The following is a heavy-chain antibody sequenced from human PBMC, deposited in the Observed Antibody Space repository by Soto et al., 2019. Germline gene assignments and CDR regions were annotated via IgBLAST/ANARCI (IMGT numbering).Heavy chain of an antibody. CDR1: GGSISSSSYY. J-gene: IGHJ4*02. CDR2: IYYSGST. D-gene: IGHD1-26*01. V-gene: IGHV4-39*01. CDR3: ANTSGSYVWGGFDY. Sequence: SETLSLTCTVSGGSISSSSYYWGWIRQPPGKGLEWIGSIYYSGSTYYNPSLKSRVTISVDTSKNQFSLKLSSVTAADTAVYYCANTSGSYVWGGFDYWGQGTLVTVSS.